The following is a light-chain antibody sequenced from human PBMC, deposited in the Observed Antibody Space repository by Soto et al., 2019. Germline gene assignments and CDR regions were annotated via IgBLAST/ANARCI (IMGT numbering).Light chain of an antibody. CDR3: ETWDSNTAV. V-gene: IGLV4-60*02. Sequence: QPVLTQSSSASASLGSSVKLTCTLSSGHSSYIIAWHQQQPGKAPRYLMKLEGSGSYNKGSGVPDRFSGSSSGADRYLTISSLQFEDEADYYCETWDSNTAVFGGGTQLTVL. CDR2: LEGSGSY. CDR1: SGHSSYI. J-gene: IGLJ7*01.